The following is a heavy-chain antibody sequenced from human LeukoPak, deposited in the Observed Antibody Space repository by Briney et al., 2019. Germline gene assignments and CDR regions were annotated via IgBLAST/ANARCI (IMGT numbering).Heavy chain of an antibody. J-gene: IGHJ4*02. CDR3: HPLAYTNN. V-gene: IGHV3-74*01. Sequence: GGSLRLSCAVSGFTSGFTFSTRWMHWLRQAPGKGLEWVSVRKTDGTSTSYADSVKGRFTVSRDNSKNTLYLQMDSLRDEDTAVYYCHPLAYTNNWGQGTLVTVSS. CDR1: GFTFSTRW. D-gene: IGHD2-2*02. CDR2: RKTDGTST.